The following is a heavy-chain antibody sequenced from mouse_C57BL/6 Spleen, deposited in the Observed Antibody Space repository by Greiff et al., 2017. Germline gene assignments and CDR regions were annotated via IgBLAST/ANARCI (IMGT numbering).Heavy chain of an antibody. V-gene: IGHV14-2*01. Sequence: EVKLQESGAELVKPGASVKLSCTASGFNIKDYYMHWVKQRTEQGLEWIGRIDPEDGETKYAPKFQGKATITADTSSNTAYLQLSILTSEDTAVYYCARSITTVPWFAYWGQGTLVTVSA. J-gene: IGHJ3*01. D-gene: IGHD1-1*01. CDR1: GFNIKDYY. CDR3: ARSITTVPWFAY. CDR2: IDPEDGET.